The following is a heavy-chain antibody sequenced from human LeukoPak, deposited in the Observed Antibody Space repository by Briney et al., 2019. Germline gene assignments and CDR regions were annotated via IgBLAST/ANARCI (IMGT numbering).Heavy chain of an antibody. CDR1: GFTFDDYA. J-gene: IGHJ4*02. Sequence: GRSLRLSCAASGFTFDDYAMHWVRQAPGKGLEWVSGISWNSGSIGYADSVKGRFTISRDNAKNSLYLQMNSLRAEDTALYYCAKAYSSGYEFDYWGQGTLVTVS. CDR3: AKAYSSGYEFDY. V-gene: IGHV3-9*01. D-gene: IGHD3-22*01. CDR2: ISWNSGSI.